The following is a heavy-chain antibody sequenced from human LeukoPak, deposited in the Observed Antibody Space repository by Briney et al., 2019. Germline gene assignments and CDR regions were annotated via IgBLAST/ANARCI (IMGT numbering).Heavy chain of an antibody. CDR1: GGSISSYY. CDR3: AREGYYDSSGYYPVPDY. V-gene: IGHV4-4*07. CDR2: IYTSGST. J-gene: IGHJ4*02. D-gene: IGHD3-22*01. Sequence: SETLSLTCTVSGGSISSYYCGWIRQPAGEGLEWIGRIYTSGSTNYNPSLKSRVTMSVDTSKNQFSLKLSSVTAADTAVYYCAREGYYDSSGYYPVPDYWGQGTLVTVSS.